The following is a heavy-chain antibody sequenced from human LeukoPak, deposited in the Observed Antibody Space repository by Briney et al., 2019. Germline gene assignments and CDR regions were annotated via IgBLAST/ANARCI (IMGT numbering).Heavy chain of an antibody. CDR2: IRSKANTYAT. CDR1: GFTFSASA. D-gene: IGHD4-11*01. Sequence: GGSLKLSCAASGFTFSASAMHWVRQTSGKGLEWVGRIRSKANTYATAYAASVKGRFTISRDESKNTAYLEMNSLKIEDTAVYYCTRNWDYSDFFDYWGQGTLVTVSS. V-gene: IGHV3-73*01. J-gene: IGHJ4*02. CDR3: TRNWDYSDFFDY.